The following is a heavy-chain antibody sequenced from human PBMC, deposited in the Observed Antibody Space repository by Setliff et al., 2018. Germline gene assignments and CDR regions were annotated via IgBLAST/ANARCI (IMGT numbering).Heavy chain of an antibody. D-gene: IGHD3-16*01. CDR1: GYTFTGYY. V-gene: IGHV1-2*06. CDR3: VLFGDRDTFDT. Sequence: GASVKVSCKASGYTFTGYYMYWVRQAPGQGLEWMGRINPSSGATIYAQKFQGRVTMTSDTSISTAYMELGRLRAEDTALYHCVLFGDRDTFDTWGQGTMVTVSS. J-gene: IGHJ3*02. CDR2: INPSSGAT.